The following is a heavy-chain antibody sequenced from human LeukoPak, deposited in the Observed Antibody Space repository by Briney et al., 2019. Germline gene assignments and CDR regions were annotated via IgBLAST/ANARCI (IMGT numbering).Heavy chain of an antibody. CDR3: ARDPAGNDAFDI. J-gene: IGHJ3*02. CDR2: ISSSSSTI. Sequence: PGGSLRLSCAASGFTFSSYSMNWVRQAPGKGLEWVSYISSSSSTIYYADSVKGRFTISRANAKNSLYLQMNSLRAEDTAVYYCARDPAGNDAFDIWGQGTMVTVSS. V-gene: IGHV3-48*01. D-gene: IGHD6-13*01. CDR1: GFTFSSYS.